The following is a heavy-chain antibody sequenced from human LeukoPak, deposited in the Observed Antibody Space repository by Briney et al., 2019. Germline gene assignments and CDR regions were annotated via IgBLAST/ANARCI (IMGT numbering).Heavy chain of an antibody. Sequence: ASVKVSCKASGYTFTSYGISWVRQAPGQGLEWMGIINPSGGSTSYAQKFQGRVTMTRDTSTSTVYMELSSLRSEDTAVYYCARPTGAADAFDIWGQGTMVTVSS. CDR3: ARPTGAADAFDI. V-gene: IGHV1-46*01. J-gene: IGHJ3*02. CDR1: GYTFTSYG. D-gene: IGHD1-1*01. CDR2: INPSGGST.